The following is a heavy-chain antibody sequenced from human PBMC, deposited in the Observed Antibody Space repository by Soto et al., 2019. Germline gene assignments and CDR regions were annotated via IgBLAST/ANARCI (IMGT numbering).Heavy chain of an antibody. CDR3: ARGRDAASQFYSPQGMDV. V-gene: IGHV1-58*01. D-gene: IGHD2-15*01. Sequence: SVKVSCKASGFTFTSSAVQWVRQARGQRLEWIGWIVVGSGNTNYAQKFQERVTITRDMSTSTAYMELSSLRSDDTAIYFCARGRDAASQFYSPQGMDVWGQGTTVTVS. J-gene: IGHJ6*02. CDR2: IVVGSGNT. CDR1: GFTFTSSA.